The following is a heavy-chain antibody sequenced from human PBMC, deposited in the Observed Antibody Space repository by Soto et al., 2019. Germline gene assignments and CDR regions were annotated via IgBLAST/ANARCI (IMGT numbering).Heavy chain of an antibody. Sequence: QVQLVQSGAEVKKPGSSVKVSCKASGGTFSSYTISWVRQAPGQGLEWMGRIIPILDIANYAQKFQGRVTITADKSXSTAYMELSSLRSEDTAVYYCARHRIAWLRSSAFDYWGQGTLVTVSS. D-gene: IGHD5-12*01. J-gene: IGHJ4*02. CDR1: GGTFSSYT. CDR3: ARHRIAWLRSSAFDY. V-gene: IGHV1-69*02. CDR2: IIPILDIA.